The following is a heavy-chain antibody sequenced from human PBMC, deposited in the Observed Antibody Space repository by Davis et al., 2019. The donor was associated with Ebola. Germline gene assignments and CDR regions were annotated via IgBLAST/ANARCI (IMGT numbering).Heavy chain of an antibody. V-gene: IGHV4-39*01. CDR2: VYHSGTS. Sequence: MPSETLSLTCTVSGDSIGGSPYYWGWVRQPPRKGLEYIGSVYHSGTSNYSPSCNGRVSISVDTSQNQFSLKLSSVTAADTALYYCARLSLTGNNARGWFDSWGQGTLVTVSS. CDR3: ARLSLTGNNARGWFDS. CDR1: GDSIGGSPYY. D-gene: IGHD1-20*01. J-gene: IGHJ5*01.